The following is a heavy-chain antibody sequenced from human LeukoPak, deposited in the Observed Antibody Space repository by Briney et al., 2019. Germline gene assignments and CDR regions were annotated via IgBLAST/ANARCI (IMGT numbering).Heavy chain of an antibody. V-gene: IGHV3-23*01. CDR2: ISGSGGST. D-gene: IGHD4-17*01. J-gene: IGHJ4*02. Sequence: PGGSLRLSCAASGFTFSGYAMSWVRQAPGKGLEWVSAISGSGGSTYYADSVKGRFTISRDNSKNTLYLQMNSLRGDHTAVYYCAKFGDTTTLTPLDYWGQGTLVTVSS. CDR1: GFTFSGYA. CDR3: AKFGDTTTLTPLDY.